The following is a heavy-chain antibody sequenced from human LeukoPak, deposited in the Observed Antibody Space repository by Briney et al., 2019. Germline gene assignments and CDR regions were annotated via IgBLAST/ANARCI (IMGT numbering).Heavy chain of an antibody. V-gene: IGHV3-48*01. CDR1: GFIFSTSV. Sequence: GGSLRLSCTASGFIFSTSVLNWVRRAPGKGLEWVSYISSSTTRYYSDSVKGRFTISRDDAKNSLYLQMNSLRAEDTAVYYCARAFSDWGQGTLVTVSS. J-gene: IGHJ1*01. CDR2: ISSSTTR. CDR3: ARAFSD.